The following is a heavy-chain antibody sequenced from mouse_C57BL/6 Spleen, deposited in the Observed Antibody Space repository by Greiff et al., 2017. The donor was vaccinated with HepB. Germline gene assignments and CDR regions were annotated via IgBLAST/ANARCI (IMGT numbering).Heavy chain of an antibody. J-gene: IGHJ1*03. V-gene: IGHV1-64*01. CDR3: ARGTWDYDGWYFDV. D-gene: IGHD2-4*01. Sequence: QVQLQQPGAELVKPGASVKLSCKASGYTFTSYWMHWVKQRPGQGLEWIGMIHPNSGSTNYNEKFKGKATLTVDKSSSTAYMQLSSLTSEDSAVYYCARGTWDYDGWYFDVWGTGTTVTVSS. CDR2: IHPNSGST. CDR1: GYTFTSYW.